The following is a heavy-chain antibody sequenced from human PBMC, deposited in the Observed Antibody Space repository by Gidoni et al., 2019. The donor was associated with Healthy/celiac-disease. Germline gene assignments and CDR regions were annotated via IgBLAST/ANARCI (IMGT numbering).Heavy chain of an antibody. CDR2: IYYSGST. Sequence: QVQLQESGPGLVKPSKTLSLTCTVSGGPMSRGGYYWSWIRQHPGKGLAWIGYIYYSGSTYYTPSLNRRVTISVATSKNQFSLKLCSVPAADTAVYYCARGTMVRGDPPPFYFDYGGQGTLVTVSS. V-gene: IGHV4-31*03. D-gene: IGHD3-10*01. CDR1: GGPMSRGGYY. J-gene: IGHJ4*02. CDR3: ARGTMVRGDPPPFYFDY.